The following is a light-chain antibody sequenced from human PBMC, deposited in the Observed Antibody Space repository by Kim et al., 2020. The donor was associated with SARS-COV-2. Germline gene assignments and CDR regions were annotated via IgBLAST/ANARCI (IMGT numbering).Light chain of an antibody. CDR2: DAR. CDR1: QSINNNQ. Sequence: EIVLTQSPGTLSLSPGERATLSCRASQSINNNQLAWYQQRPGQAPRLLIFDARSRPGGIPDRFSGSGSGTDFTLTISRPEPEDFAVYYCQQYGTSPYTFGQGTKLEI. CDR3: QQYGTSPYT. V-gene: IGKV3-20*01. J-gene: IGKJ2*01.